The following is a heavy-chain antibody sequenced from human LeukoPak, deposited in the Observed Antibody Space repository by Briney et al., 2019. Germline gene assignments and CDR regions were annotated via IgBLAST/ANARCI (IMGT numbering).Heavy chain of an antibody. D-gene: IGHD1-26*01. Sequence: ASVKVSCKASGYTFASYYMHWVRQAPGQGLEWMGIINPSGGSTTYAQKFQGRVTMTRDTSTGTVYMELSSLRSEDTALYYCARDSTPTYYSGTYYFEYWGQGTLVTVSS. CDR3: ARDSTPTYYSGTYYFEY. V-gene: IGHV1-46*01. CDR1: GYTFASYY. CDR2: INPSGGST. J-gene: IGHJ4*02.